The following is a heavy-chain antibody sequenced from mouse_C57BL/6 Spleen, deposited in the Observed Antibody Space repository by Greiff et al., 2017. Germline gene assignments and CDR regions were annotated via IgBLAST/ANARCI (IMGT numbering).Heavy chain of an antibody. CDR3: ARVGYVMDY. D-gene: IGHD2-10*02. Sequence: EVQLQQSGPELVKPGASVKISCKASGYTFTDYYMNWVKQSHGKSLEWIGDINPYNGGTSYNQKFKGKATLTVDKSSSTAYMELRSLTSEDSAVYYCARVGYVMDYWGQGTSVTVSS. CDR2: INPYNGGT. V-gene: IGHV1-26*01. J-gene: IGHJ4*01. CDR1: GYTFTDYY.